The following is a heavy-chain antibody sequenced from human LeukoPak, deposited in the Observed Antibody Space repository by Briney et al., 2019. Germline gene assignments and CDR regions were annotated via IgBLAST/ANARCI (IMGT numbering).Heavy chain of an antibody. CDR2: IYYSGST. CDR1: GGSISSGGYY. CDR3: ARGPLRTYGPLHPSYFGY. J-gene: IGHJ4*02. D-gene: IGHD3-10*01. V-gene: IGHV4-31*03. Sequence: SETLSLTCTVSGGSISSGGYYWSWIRQHPGKGLEWIGYIYYSGSTYYNPSLKSRVTISVDTSKNQFSLKLSSVTAADTAVYYCARGPLRTYGPLHPSYFGYWGQGTLVTVSS.